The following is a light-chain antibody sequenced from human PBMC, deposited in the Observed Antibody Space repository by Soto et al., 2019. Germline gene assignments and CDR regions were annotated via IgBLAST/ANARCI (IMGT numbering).Light chain of an antibody. J-gene: IGLJ2*01. V-gene: IGLV2-14*01. CDR3: SSYTSSYVI. Sequence: QSALTQPASVSGSPGQSITISCTGTSSDVGGYDYVSWYQQHPGKAPKLILFEVANRPSGVSKRFSGSKSGNTASLTISGLQADDEADYYCSSYTSSYVIFGGGTKLTVL. CDR1: SSDVGGYDY. CDR2: EVA.